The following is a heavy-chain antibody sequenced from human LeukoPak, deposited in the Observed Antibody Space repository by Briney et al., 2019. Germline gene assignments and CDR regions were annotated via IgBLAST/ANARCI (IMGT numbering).Heavy chain of an antibody. CDR1: GGSISSYY. CDR2: IYYSGST. J-gene: IGHJ2*01. CDR3: ARGIAVAGTPRLRYFDL. D-gene: IGHD6-19*01. Sequence: SETLSLTCTVSGGSISSYYWSWIRQPPGKGLEWIGYIYYSGSTNYNPSLKSRVTISVDTSKNQFSLKLSSVTAADTAVYYCARGIAVAGTPRLRYFDLWGRGTLVTVSS. V-gene: IGHV4-59*01.